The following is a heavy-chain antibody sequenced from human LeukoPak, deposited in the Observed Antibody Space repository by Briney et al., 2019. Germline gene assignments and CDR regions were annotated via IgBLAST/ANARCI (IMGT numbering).Heavy chain of an antibody. Sequence: SETLSLTCAVYGGSFSGYYWSWIRQPPGKGLGWIGEINHSGSTNYNPSLKSRVTISVDTSKNQFSLKLSSVTAADTAVYYCARGDYALDLWGRGTLVTVSS. V-gene: IGHV4-34*01. CDR3: ARGDYALDL. CDR1: GGSFSGYY. J-gene: IGHJ2*01. D-gene: IGHD4-17*01. CDR2: INHSGST.